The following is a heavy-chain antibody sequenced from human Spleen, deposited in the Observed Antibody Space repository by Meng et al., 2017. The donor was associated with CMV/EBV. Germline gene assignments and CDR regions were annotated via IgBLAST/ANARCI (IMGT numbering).Heavy chain of an antibody. CDR2: IFHSGGA. Sequence: GSLRLSCTVSGDSISTNNWWIWVRQPPGKGLEWIGQIFHSGGANYNPSLESRVTMSVDKSKNHFSLTLSSVTAADTAVYYCARGESYCSSTSCYIANNNFYGLDVWGQGTTVTVSS. J-gene: IGHJ6*02. CDR1: GDSISTNNW. CDR3: ARGESYCSSTSCYIANNNFYGLDV. D-gene: IGHD2-2*02. V-gene: IGHV4-4*02.